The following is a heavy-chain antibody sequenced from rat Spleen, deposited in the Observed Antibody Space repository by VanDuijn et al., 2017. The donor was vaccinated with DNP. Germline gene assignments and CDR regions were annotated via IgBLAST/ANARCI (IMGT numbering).Heavy chain of an antibody. CDR2: ISTSGGST. V-gene: IGHV5-27*01. CDR3: TREGVPEYYFDY. J-gene: IGHJ2*01. Sequence: EVQLVESGGDLVQPGRSLKLSCAASGFTFSNYDMAWVRQAPTKGLEWVASISTSGGSTYYRDSVKGRFTISRDNAKSTLYLQMNSLGSEDTATYYCTREGVPEYYFDYWGQGVMVTVSS. D-gene: IGHD4-3*01. CDR1: GFTFSNYD.